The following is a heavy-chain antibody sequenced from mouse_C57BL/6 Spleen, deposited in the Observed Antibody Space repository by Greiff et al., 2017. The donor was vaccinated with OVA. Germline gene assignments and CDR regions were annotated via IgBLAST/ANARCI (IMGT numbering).Heavy chain of an antibody. Sequence: QVQLKESGAELVKPGASVKISCKASGYAFSSYWMNWVKQRPGKGLEWIGQIYPGDGDTNYNGKLKGKATLTADKSSSTADMQPSSLTSEDTAVYFCSRTRPLTTAMDYWGKGTSVTVSS. CDR2: IYPGDGDT. J-gene: IGHJ4*01. CDR3: SRTRPLTTAMDY. V-gene: IGHV1-80*01. D-gene: IGHD2-12*01. CDR1: GYAFSSYW.